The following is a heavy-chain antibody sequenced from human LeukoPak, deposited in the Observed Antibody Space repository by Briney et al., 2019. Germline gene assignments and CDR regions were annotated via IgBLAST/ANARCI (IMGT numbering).Heavy chain of an antibody. Sequence: SETLSLTCTVSGGSISSYYWGWIRQPPGKGLEWIGYIYYSGSTNYNPSLKSRVTISVDTSKNQFSLKLSSVTAADTAVYYCARLDSYYYYGMDVWGQGTTVTVSS. CDR2: IYYSGST. V-gene: IGHV4-59*08. CDR1: GGSISSYY. J-gene: IGHJ6*02. CDR3: ARLDSYYYYGMDV. D-gene: IGHD3-22*01.